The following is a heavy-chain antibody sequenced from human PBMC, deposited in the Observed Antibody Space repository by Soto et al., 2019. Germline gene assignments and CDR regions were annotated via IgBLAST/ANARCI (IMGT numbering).Heavy chain of an antibody. D-gene: IGHD2-2*01. Sequence: QLQLQESGSGLVKPSQTLSLPCAVSGGSISSGGYSWSWIRQPPGKGLEWIGYMYHSGSTYYNPSLRSRVTISIDRSKNQFSMKLSSVTASDTAVYSCARVPDYWGQGILVTVSS. J-gene: IGHJ4*02. CDR1: GGSISSGGYS. V-gene: IGHV4-30-2*01. CDR2: MYHSGST. CDR3: ARVPDY.